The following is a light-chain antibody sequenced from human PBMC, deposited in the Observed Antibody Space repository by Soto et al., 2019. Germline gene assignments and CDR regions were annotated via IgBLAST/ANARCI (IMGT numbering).Light chain of an antibody. CDR2: VNSDGSH. J-gene: IGLJ2*01. V-gene: IGLV4-69*01. CDR1: SGHSTYA. Sequence: QLVLTQSPSASASLGASVKLTCTLSSGHSTYAIAWHQQQPEKGPRYLMKVNSDGSHSKGDGIPDRFSGSSSGAERYLTISRLQSEDEADYYCQTWGTGIAVFGGGTKVTVL. CDR3: QTWGTGIAV.